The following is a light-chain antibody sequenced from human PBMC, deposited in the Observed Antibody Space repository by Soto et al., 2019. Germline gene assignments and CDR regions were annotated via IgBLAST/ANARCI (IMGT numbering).Light chain of an antibody. J-gene: IGKJ5*01. CDR1: QSVGSS. V-gene: IGKV3-20*01. Sequence: EIVLTQSPGTLSLSPGERATLSCRASQSVGSSLSWYQQKPGQAPRLLISGASSRAAGIPDRFSGSGSETDFTLTISRLEPEDFALYFCQQYGNPRITFGQGTRLEIK. CDR2: GAS. CDR3: QQYGNPRIT.